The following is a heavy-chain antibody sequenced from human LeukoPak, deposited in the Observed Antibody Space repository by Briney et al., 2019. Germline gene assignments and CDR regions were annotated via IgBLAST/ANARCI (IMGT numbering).Heavy chain of an antibody. V-gene: IGHV3-7*01. CDR3: ASLWFGGL. CDR2: IKEDGSEE. J-gene: IGHJ4*02. CDR1: GFTFSKYW. Sequence: GGSVRLSCVASGFTFSKYWMTWVRQAPGKGLEWVANIKEDGSEEFYDDSVKGRFTISRDNAKNSVYLQMNSLRGEDTAVYYCASLWFGGLWGQETPVTV. D-gene: IGHD3-10*01.